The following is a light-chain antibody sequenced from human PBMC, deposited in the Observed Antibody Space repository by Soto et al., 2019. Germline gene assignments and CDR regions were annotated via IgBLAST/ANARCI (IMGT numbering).Light chain of an antibody. CDR2: DVS. CDR1: SSDVGCYNY. J-gene: IGLJ1*01. Sequence: QSALTQPRSVSGSPGQSVTISCTGTSSDVGCYNYVSWYQQHPGKAPKLMIYDVSKRPSGVLDRFSGSKSGKTASLTISGLQAEDEADYYCCSYAGSSRWVFGTGTKVTVL. V-gene: IGLV2-11*01. CDR3: CSYAGSSRWV.